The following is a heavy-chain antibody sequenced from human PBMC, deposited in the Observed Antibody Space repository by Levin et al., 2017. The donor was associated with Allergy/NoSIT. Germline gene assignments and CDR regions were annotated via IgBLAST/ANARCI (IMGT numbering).Heavy chain of an antibody. D-gene: IGHD2-2*01. CDR2: ISYHGSNQ. Sequence: GESLKISCAASGFAFSSYAMNWVRQAPGKGLEWVAVISYHGSNQYYADSVKGRFTISRDNSKNTLYLQMNSLRAEDTAVYYCARDRIVIVPGGQSPVALDHWGQGTLVTVSS. J-gene: IGHJ4*02. CDR1: GFAFSSYA. V-gene: IGHV3-30*04. CDR3: ARDRIVIVPGGQSPVALDH.